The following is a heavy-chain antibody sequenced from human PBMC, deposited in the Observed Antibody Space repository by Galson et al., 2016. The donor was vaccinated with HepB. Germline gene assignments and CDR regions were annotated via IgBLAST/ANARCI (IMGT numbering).Heavy chain of an antibody. J-gene: IGHJ3*02. CDR3: VSGYTSGI. V-gene: IGHV3-48*04. D-gene: IGHD6-25*01. CDR2: ISSSSRTI. CDR1: GFTFSSYS. Sequence: SLRLSCAASGFTFSSYSMNWVRQAPGKGLEWLSYISSSSRTIYYAASVKGRFTISRDNPRTSLSLQMNSLRVDDTSRYYWVSGYTSGIWGPGTMVIVSA.